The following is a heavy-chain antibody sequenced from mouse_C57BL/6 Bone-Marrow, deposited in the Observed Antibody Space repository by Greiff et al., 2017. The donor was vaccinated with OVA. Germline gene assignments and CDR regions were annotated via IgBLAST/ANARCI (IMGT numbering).Heavy chain of an antibody. CDR2: IYPRSGNT. J-gene: IGHJ1*03. CDR3: ARAYYYGSSPYWGFDV. Sequence: VKLMESGAELARPGASVKLSCKASGYTFTSYGISWVKQRTGQGLEWIGEIYPRSGNTYYNEKFKGKATLTADKSSSTAYMELRSLTSEDSAVYFCARAYYYGSSPYWGFDVWGTGTTVTVSS. V-gene: IGHV1-81*01. CDR1: GYTFTSYG. D-gene: IGHD1-1*01.